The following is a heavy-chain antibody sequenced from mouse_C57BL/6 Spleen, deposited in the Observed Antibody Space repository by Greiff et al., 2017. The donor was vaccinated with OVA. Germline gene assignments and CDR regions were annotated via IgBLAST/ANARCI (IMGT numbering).Heavy chain of an antibody. CDR1: GFSLTSYG. D-gene: IGHD2-3*01. Sequence: VKLVESGPGLVQPSQSLSITCTVSGFSLTSYGVHWVRQSPGKGLEWLGVIWSGGSTDYNAAFISRLSISKDNSKSQVFVKMNSLQADDTAIYYCARNSRDGYYWAMDYWGQGTSVTVSS. CDR3: ARNSRDGYYWAMDY. J-gene: IGHJ4*01. CDR2: IWSGGST. V-gene: IGHV2-2*01.